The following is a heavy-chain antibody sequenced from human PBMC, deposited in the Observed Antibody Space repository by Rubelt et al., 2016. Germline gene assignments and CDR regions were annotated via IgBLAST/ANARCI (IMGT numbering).Heavy chain of an antibody. CDR2: INHSGST. Sequence: QVQLQQWGAGLLKPSETLSLTCAVYGGSFSGYYWSWIRQPPGKGLEWIGEINHSGSTNYNPSLKSRVTISVNAPTHQFSLKLGSVTAADTGVYYCARGYCTNGVCYGGDYWGQGTLVTVSS. D-gene: IGHD2-8*01. CDR3: ARGYCTNGVCYGGDY. CDR1: GGSFSGYY. J-gene: IGHJ4*02. V-gene: IGHV4-34*01.